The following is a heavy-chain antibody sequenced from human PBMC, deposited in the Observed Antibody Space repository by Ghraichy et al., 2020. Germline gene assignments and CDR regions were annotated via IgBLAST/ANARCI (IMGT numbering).Heavy chain of an antibody. V-gene: IGHV1-2*06. CDR1: GYTFSGYY. CDR3: ARYSGSYYGMDV. D-gene: IGHD1-26*01. J-gene: IGHJ6*02. Sequence: ASVKVSCKASGYTFSGYYMHWVRQAPGQGLEWMGRINPNSGGTTYAQKFQGRVTMSGDTSISTAYMELTRLRADDTAVYYCARYSGSYYGMDVWGQGTTVTV. CDR2: INPNSGGT.